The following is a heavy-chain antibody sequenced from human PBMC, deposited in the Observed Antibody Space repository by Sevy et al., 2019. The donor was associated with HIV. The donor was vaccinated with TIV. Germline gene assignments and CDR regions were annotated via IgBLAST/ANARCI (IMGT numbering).Heavy chain of an antibody. CDR3: ARGRIRFGTAMATGYYGMDV. D-gene: IGHD5-18*01. Sequence: GGSLRLSCAASGFTFSSYWMHWVRQAPGKGLVWVSRITSDGSSTSYSDSVKGRFTISRDNAKNTLYLQMNSLRAEDTAVYYCARGRIRFGTAMATGYYGMDVWGHGTTVTVSS. CDR2: ITSDGSST. J-gene: IGHJ6*02. V-gene: IGHV3-74*01. CDR1: GFTFSSYW.